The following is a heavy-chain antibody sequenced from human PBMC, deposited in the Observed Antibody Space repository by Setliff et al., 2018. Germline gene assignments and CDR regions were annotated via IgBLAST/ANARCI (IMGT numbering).Heavy chain of an antibody. CDR3: AKVKKQLIRGSGFDL. CDR1: GYTLSNSI. CDR2: ISAYNGKT. D-gene: IGHD1-1*01. V-gene: IGHV1-18*01. Sequence: GASVKVSCKASGYTLSNSILSWVRQAPGQGLEWVGWISAYNGKTYFAQKFQDRIALTTDTSTNTLDPQMNSLRVEDTALYYCAKVKKQLIRGSGFDLWGQGTLVTVSS. J-gene: IGHJ4*02.